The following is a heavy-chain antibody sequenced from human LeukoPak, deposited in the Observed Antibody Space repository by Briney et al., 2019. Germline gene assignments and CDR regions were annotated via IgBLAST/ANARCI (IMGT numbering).Heavy chain of an antibody. CDR3: AKDTADCSSTSCEGTDY. CDR2: ISGSGGST. V-gene: IGHV3-23*01. CDR1: GFTFSSYA. J-gene: IGHJ4*02. Sequence: GGSLRLSCAASGFTFSSYAMSWVRQAPGKGLEWVLAISGSGGSTYYADSVKGRFTISRDNSKNTLYLQMNSLRAEDTAVYYCAKDTADCSSTSCEGTDYWGQGTLVTVSS. D-gene: IGHD2-2*01.